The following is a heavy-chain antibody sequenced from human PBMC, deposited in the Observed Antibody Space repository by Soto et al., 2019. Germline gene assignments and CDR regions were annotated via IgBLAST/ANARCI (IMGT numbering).Heavy chain of an antibody. CDR2: INHRGST. CDR3: ARDGLYYGSFDY. D-gene: IGHD2-8*01. Sequence: QVQLQQWGAGLLKPSETLSLTCGVYGGSFTGYYWSWIRQPPGKGLEWIGEINHRGSTNHNPSLKSRVAISLETSKNPFSLKLSSVTAADTAVYYCARDGLYYGSFDYWGQGTLVTVSS. CDR1: GGSFTGYY. J-gene: IGHJ4*02. V-gene: IGHV4-34*01.